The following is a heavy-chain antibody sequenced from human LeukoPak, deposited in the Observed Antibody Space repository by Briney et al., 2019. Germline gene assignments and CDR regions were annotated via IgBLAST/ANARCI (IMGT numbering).Heavy chain of an antibody. J-gene: IGHJ3*01. V-gene: IGHV3-7*04. D-gene: IGHD3-3*01. CDR3: ARGDFWSGDYTDAFDV. CDR2: IKPDGSEQ. CDR1: GFTFNNFW. Sequence: PGGSMRLSCAASGFTFNNFWMGWVRQAPGKGMEWVANIKPDGSEQYCVDSVKGRFSISRDNVRNALYLQMNSLRVGDTALYYCARGDFWSGDYTDAFDVWGQGTMVTVSS.